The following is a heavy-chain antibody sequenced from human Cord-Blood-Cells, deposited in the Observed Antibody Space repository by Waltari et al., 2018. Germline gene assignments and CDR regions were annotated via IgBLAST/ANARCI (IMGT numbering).Heavy chain of an antibody. CDR3: ARTMVVTALEGYYFDY. CDR2: INHSGST. V-gene: IGHV4-34*01. J-gene: IGHJ4*02. CDR1: GGSFSGYY. Sequence: QVQLQQWGAGLLKPSETLSLTCAVYGGSFSGYYWSWIRQPPGKGLAWIGEINHSGSTNYTPSLKSRVTISVDTSKNQFSLKLSSVTAADTAVYYCARTMVVTALEGYYFDYWGQGTLVTVSS. D-gene: IGHD2-21*02.